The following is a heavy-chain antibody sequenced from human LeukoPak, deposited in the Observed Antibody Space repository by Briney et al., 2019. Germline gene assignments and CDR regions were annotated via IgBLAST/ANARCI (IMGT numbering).Heavy chain of an antibody. CDR3: ATGYSSSWYGRGYYYMDV. CDR2: MNPNSGNT. Sequence: ASVKVSCKASGYTFTSYDINWVRQATGQGLEWMGWMNPNSGNTGYAQKFQGRVTMTRNTSINTAYMELSSLRSEDTAVYYCATGYSSSWYGRGYYYMDVWGKGTTVTISS. V-gene: IGHV1-8*01. D-gene: IGHD6-13*01. J-gene: IGHJ6*03. CDR1: GYTFTSYD.